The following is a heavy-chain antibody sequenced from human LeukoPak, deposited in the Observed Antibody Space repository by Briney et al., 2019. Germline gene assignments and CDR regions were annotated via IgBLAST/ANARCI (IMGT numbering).Heavy chain of an antibody. J-gene: IGHJ4*02. CDR3: AGSSSWDQLDY. D-gene: IGHD6-13*01. CDR1: GVSVSSGSYY. Sequence: SETLSLTCTVSGVSVSSGSYYWSWIRQPPGKGLEWIGYIYYSGSTNYNPSLKSRVTITVDTSKNQYSLKLSSVTAADTAVYYCAGSSSWDQLDYWGQGTLVTVSS. CDR2: IYYSGST. V-gene: IGHV4-61*01.